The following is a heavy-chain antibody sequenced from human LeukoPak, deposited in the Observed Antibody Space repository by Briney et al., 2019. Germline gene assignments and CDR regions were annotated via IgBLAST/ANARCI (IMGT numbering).Heavy chain of an antibody. CDR1: GYTFTSYY. D-gene: IGHD2-8*01. CDR3: ARGYCTNGVCYSSLGGI. V-gene: IGHV1-46*01. CDR2: INPSGGST. J-gene: IGHJ3*02. Sequence: ASVKVSCKASGYTFTSYYMHWVRQAPGQGLECMGIINPSGGSTSYVQKFQGRVTMNRDMSTSTVYMELSSLRSEDTAVYYCARGYCTNGVCYSSLGGIWGQGTMVTVSS.